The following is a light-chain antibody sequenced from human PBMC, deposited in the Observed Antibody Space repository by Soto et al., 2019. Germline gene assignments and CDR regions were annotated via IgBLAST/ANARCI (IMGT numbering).Light chain of an antibody. CDR3: SSYTSSSTYV. CDR2: EVS. J-gene: IGLJ1*01. CDR1: SSDVGGYNY. Sequence: QSVLTQPASVSASAGQSITISCTGTSSDVGGYNYVSWYQQHPGKAPKLVIYEVSNRPSGVSNRFSGSKSGNTASLTISGLQADDEADYYCSSYTSSSTYVFGPGTKLTVL. V-gene: IGLV2-14*01.